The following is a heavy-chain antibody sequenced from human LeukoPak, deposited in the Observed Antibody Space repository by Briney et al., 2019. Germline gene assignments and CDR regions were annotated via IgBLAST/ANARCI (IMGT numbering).Heavy chain of an antibody. Sequence: GASVKVSCKASGYTFTSYGISWVRQAPGQGLEWMGWISAYNGNTNYAQKLQGRVTMTTDTSTSTAYMELRSLRSDDTAVYYCARDMYYYDSSGYARSDAFDIWGQGTMVTVSS. CDR1: GYTFTSYG. D-gene: IGHD3-22*01. J-gene: IGHJ3*02. CDR2: ISAYNGNT. V-gene: IGHV1-18*01. CDR3: ARDMYYYDSSGYARSDAFDI.